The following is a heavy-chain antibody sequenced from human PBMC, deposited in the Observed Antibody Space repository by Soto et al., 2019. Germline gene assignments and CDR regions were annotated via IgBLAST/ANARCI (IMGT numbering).Heavy chain of an antibody. V-gene: IGHV3-33*01. Sequence: QVQLVASGGGVVQPGRSLRLSCAASGFSFSSYGMHWVRQAPGKGLEWVAVIWYDGSNKYYGDSVKGRFTIARDNSNDTLYLQMNSLRAEDTAVYYCARSPPGVAGRYYFDYWGQGTLITVSS. CDR2: IWYDGSNK. CDR3: ARSPPGVAGRYYFDY. J-gene: IGHJ4*02. D-gene: IGHD6-6*01. CDR1: GFSFSSYG.